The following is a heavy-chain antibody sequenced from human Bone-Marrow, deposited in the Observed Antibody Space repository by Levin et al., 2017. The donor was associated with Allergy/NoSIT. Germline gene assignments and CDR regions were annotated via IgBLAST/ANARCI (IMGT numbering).Heavy chain of an antibody. CDR2: IWYDGSNK. V-gene: IGHV3-33*01. Sequence: GGSLRLSCAASGFTFSSYGMHWVRQAPGKGLEWVAVIWYDGSNKYYADSVKGRFTISRDNSKNTLYLQMNSLRAEDTAVYYCARGGIVVADDAFDIWGQGTMVTVSS. CDR3: ARGGIVVADDAFDI. J-gene: IGHJ3*02. CDR1: GFTFSSYG. D-gene: IGHD3-22*01.